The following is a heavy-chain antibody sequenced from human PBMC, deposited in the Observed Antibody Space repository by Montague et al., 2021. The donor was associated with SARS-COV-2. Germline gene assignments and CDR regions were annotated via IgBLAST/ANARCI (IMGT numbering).Heavy chain of an antibody. Sequence: SETLSLTCAVYGGSLSGYYWSWIRQPPGKGLERIGEINHSGSTNYNPSLKSRVTISLDTSKNQYSLKLSSVTAAGTAAYYCAGGRRRYNWRDETSYYYGMDVWGQGTTVTVSS. CDR2: INHSGST. CDR3: AGGRRRYNWRDETSYYYGMDV. CDR1: GGSLSGYY. D-gene: IGHD1-20*01. V-gene: IGHV4-34*01. J-gene: IGHJ6*02.